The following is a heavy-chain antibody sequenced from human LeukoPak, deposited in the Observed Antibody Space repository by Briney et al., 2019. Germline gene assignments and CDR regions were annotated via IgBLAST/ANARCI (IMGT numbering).Heavy chain of an antibody. CDR2: IIPIFVTV. CDR3: ARPELSDAFDI. Sequence: GASVKVSCKASGGTFRSYAISSVRQAPGQGVEWRGRIIPIFVTVNYAQKFPGRVTITTDESTSTAYKELSSLRSEDTAVYYCARPELSDAFDIWGQGTMVTVSS. J-gene: IGHJ3*02. V-gene: IGHV1-69*05. CDR1: GGTFRSYA. D-gene: IGHD1-14*01.